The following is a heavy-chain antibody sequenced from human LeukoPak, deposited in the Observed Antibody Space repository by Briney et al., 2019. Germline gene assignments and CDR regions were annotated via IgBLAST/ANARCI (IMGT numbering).Heavy chain of an antibody. CDR3: ARDNTYSSGSRFYDRFDY. J-gene: IGHJ4*02. V-gene: IGHV3-23*01. CDR1: QFTFTIYA. CDR2: ISVSGVST. Sequence: GGSLRLSCAASQFTFTIYAMGWVRQAPGKGLEWVSIISVSGVSTYYADSVKGRFTISRDDSKSTLFMQMSSLRAEDTAVYYCARDNTYSSGSRFYDRFDYWGQGTLVIVSS. D-gene: IGHD2-15*01.